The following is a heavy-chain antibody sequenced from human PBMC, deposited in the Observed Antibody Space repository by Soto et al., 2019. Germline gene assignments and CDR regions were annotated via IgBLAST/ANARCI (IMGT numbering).Heavy chain of an antibody. D-gene: IGHD6-19*01. V-gene: IGHV4-39*01. CDR3: ERHEAPSGWYFDY. CDR2: IYYSGST. Sequence: QLQLQESGPGLVKPSETLSLTCTVSGGSISSSSYYWGWIRQPPGKGLEWIGSIYYSGSTYYNPSLKSRVTISVDTSKNQFSLKLSSVTAADTAVYYCERHEAPSGWYFDYWGQGTLVTVSS. J-gene: IGHJ4*02. CDR1: GGSISSSSYY.